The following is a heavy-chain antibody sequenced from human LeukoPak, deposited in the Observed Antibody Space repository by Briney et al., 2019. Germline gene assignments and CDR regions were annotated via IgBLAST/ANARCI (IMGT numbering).Heavy chain of an antibody. D-gene: IGHD3-16*01. CDR2: MNQDGSEK. J-gene: IGHJ6*02. CDR3: ATYTHWVAGDV. CDR1: GFTFSDSW. Sequence: GGSLRLSCAASGFTFSDSWMSWVRQAPGKGLEWVANMNQDGSEKDYVDSVKGRFTISRDNARNSPYLQMGSLRAEDTAVYYCATYTHWVAGDVWDRGTTVTVSS. V-gene: IGHV3-7*01.